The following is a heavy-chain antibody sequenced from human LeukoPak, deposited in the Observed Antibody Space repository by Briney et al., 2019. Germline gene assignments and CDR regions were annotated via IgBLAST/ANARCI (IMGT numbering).Heavy chain of an antibody. Sequence: SETLSLTCTVSGGSISSYYWSWIGQPPGKGLEWIGYIYYSGSTNYNPSLKSRVTISVDTSKNQFSLNLNSVTAADTAVYYCARGRNLEWFDYWGQGTLVAVSS. D-gene: IGHD3-3*01. CDR2: IYYSGST. CDR1: GGSISSYY. J-gene: IGHJ5*01. V-gene: IGHV4-59*01. CDR3: ARGRNLEWFDY.